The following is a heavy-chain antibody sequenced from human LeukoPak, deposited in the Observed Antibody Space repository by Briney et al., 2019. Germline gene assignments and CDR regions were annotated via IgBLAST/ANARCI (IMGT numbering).Heavy chain of an antibody. CDR2: LSGTGDVI. V-gene: IGHV3-48*02. J-gene: IGHJ4*02. Sequence: GGSLRLSCEVSGFSFNDYGIPWVRQAPGKGLEWVSYLSGTGDVITYRDSVKGRFTISRDNAKNSVSLQMKSLRDDDTAVYYCVRRGFDYWGQGTLVTVSS. CDR3: VRRGFDY. CDR1: GFSFNDYG.